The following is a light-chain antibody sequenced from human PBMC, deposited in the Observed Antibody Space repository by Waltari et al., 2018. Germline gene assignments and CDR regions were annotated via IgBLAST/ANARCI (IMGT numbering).Light chain of an antibody. CDR2: LNSDGSH. J-gene: IGLJ2*01. Sequence: QLVLTQSPSASASLGASVKLTCTLSSGHSSYAIAWHQPQPEKGPRYLMKLNSDGSHSKGDGSPDRFSGSSSGAERYLTISSLQSEDEADYYCQTWGTGTHVVFGGGTKLTVL. V-gene: IGLV4-69*01. CDR1: SGHSSYA. CDR3: QTWGTGTHVV.